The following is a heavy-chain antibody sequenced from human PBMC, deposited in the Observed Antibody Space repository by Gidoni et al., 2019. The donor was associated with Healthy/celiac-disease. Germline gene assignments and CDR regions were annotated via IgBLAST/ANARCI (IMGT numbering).Heavy chain of an antibody. Sequence: QVQLVESGGGLVKPGGSLRLSCAASGFTFSAYYMRWIRKAPGKGLEWVSYISSSSSYTNYAESVKGRFTISRDNAKNSLYLQMNSLRAEDTAVYYCARDGDYYDSSGYYLGRAYWYFDLWGRGTLVTVSS. V-gene: IGHV3-11*05. CDR3: ARDGDYYDSSGYYLGRAYWYFDL. J-gene: IGHJ2*01. D-gene: IGHD3-22*01. CDR1: GFTFSAYY. CDR2: ISSSSSYT.